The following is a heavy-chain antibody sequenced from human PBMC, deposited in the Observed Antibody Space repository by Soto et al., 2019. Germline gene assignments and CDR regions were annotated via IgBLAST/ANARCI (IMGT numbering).Heavy chain of an antibody. CDR3: ARNYYGSGIDWFDP. J-gene: IGHJ5*02. CDR2: IYYSGST. V-gene: IGHV4-59*08. CDR1: GGSISSYY. Sequence: SETLSLTCTVSGGSISSYYWSWIRQPPGKGLEWIGYIYYSGSTNYNPSLKSRVTISVDTSKNQFSLKLSSVTAADTAVYYCARNYYGSGIDWFDPWGQGTLVTVSS. D-gene: IGHD3-10*01.